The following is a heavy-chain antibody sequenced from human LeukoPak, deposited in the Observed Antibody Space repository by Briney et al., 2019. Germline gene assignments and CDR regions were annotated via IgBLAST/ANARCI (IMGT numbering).Heavy chain of an antibody. CDR1: GFTFTDYY. CDR3: ARAPPTYYYDSSGENWFDP. CDR2: INPNSGGT. V-gene: IGHV1-2*02. D-gene: IGHD3-22*01. Sequence: ASVTVSCKASGFTFTDYYMHWVRQAPGQGLEWMGWINPNSGGTNYAQKFQGRVTMTRDTSISTAYMELSRLRSDDTAVYYCARAPPTYYYDSSGENWFDPWGQGTLVTVSS. J-gene: IGHJ5*02.